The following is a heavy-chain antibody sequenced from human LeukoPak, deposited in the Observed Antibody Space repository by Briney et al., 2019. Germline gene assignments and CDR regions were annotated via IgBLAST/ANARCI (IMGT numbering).Heavy chain of an antibody. CDR2: IFHTGSA. J-gene: IGHJ4*02. Sequence: SETLSLTCTVSGGSISGYYWSWIRQPPGKGLEWIAYIFHTGSANYNPSLKSRVTMSVDTSKNQFSLKLSSVTAADTAVYYCVRQPYLSGAYYFDYWGQGTLVTVSS. V-gene: IGHV4-59*08. CDR3: VRQPYLSGAYYFDY. D-gene: IGHD2-15*01. CDR1: GGSISGYY.